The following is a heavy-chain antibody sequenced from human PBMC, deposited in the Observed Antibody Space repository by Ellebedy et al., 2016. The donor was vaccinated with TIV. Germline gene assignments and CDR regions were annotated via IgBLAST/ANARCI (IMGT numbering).Heavy chain of an antibody. CDR2: INHSGST. CDR1: GGSFSGYY. V-gene: IGHV4-34*01. J-gene: IGHJ2*01. D-gene: IGHD2-15*01. Sequence: SETLSLTCAVYGGSFSGYYWSWIRQPPGKGLEWIGEINHSGSTNYNPSLKSRVTVSVDTSKNQFSLKLSSVTAADTAVYYCASVVRIKRKYCTGGNCYSPPEWYFDLWGRGTLVTVSS. CDR3: ASVVRIKRKYCTGGNCYSPPEWYFDL.